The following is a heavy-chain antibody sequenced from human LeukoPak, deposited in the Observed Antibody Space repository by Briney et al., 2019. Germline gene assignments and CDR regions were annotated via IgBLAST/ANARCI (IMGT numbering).Heavy chain of an antibody. CDR2: ISSDGNTQ. V-gene: IGHV3-30-3*01. J-gene: IGHJ3*02. Sequence: GGSLRPSCAASGFTFSSYAMHWVRQATGKGLDWAAVISSDGNTQYYADSVKGRFTISRDNSNNTLYLQMNSLRADDTAIYYCARRRIVGSTDDAFDIWGQGTMVTLSS. CDR3: ARRRIVGSTDDAFDI. D-gene: IGHD1-26*01. CDR1: GFTFSSYA.